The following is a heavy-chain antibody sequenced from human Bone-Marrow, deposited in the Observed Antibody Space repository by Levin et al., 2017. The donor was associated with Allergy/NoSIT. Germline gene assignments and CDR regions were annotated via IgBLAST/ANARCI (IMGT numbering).Heavy chain of an antibody. CDR3: ARVGYYDFWSGDFDY. D-gene: IGHD3-3*01. Sequence: RGESLKISCAASGFTFSSYSMNWVRQAPGKGLEWVSYISSSSSTIYYADSVKGRFTISRDNAKNSLYLQMNSLRAEDTAVYYCARVGYYDFWSGDFDYWGQGTLVTVSS. CDR1: GFTFSSYS. V-gene: IGHV3-48*04. CDR2: ISSSSSTI. J-gene: IGHJ4*02.